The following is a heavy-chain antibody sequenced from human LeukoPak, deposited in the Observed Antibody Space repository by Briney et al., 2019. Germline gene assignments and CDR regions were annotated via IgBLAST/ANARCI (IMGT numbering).Heavy chain of an antibody. CDR1: GFTFRSHG. V-gene: IGHV3-33*01. D-gene: IGHD3-10*01. CDR2: IWYDGSNE. Sequence: GGSLRLSCAASGFTFRSHGMHWVRQAPGKGLEWVAGIWYDGSNEDYADSVKGRFIISRDNSKNTLYLQMNSLRVEDTAIYYCARDGQNGSPYATDVWGQGTTVTVSS. J-gene: IGHJ6*02. CDR3: ARDGQNGSPYATDV.